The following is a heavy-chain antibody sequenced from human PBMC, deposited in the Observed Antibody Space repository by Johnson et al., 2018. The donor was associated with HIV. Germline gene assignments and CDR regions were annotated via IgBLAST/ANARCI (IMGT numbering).Heavy chain of an antibody. Sequence: VQLVESGGGLVQPGGSLRLSCAVSGFSIRNFWMTWVRQAPGKGLEWVANIKEDGSEKNYVDSVKGRFTISRDNAKNTLYLQMNSLRAEDTAVYYCARGRPRWEPLRGGAFDLWGQGTMVTVSS. CDR2: IKEDGSEK. V-gene: IGHV3-7*02. D-gene: IGHD1-26*01. CDR1: GFSIRNFW. CDR3: ARGRPRWEPLRGGAFDL. J-gene: IGHJ3*01.